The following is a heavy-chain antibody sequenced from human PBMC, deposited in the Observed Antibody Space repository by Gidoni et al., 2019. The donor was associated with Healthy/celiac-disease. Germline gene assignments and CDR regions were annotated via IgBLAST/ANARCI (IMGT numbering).Heavy chain of an antibody. CDR2: LYYSGST. J-gene: IGHJ4*02. D-gene: IGHD3-10*01. CDR1: GGSINSSSYY. Sequence: QLQLQESDPGRGKQSETLSLPCTVSGGSINSSSYYWGWIRQPPGQGLELSGCLYYSGSTYSNPSLKRRVTISVDTSKNPFSLKLRSVTAADTAVYYCARYMAVAYVNYFDYWGQGTLVTVSS. V-gene: IGHV4-39*01. CDR3: ARYMAVAYVNYFDY.